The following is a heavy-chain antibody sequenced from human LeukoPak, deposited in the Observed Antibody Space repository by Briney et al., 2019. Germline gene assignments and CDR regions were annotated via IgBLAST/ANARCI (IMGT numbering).Heavy chain of an antibody. CDR3: ARVPYYYDSSGYSYYFDY. CDR2: IYYSGST. CDR1: GGSISSYY. V-gene: IGHV4-59*06. J-gene: IGHJ4*02. D-gene: IGHD3-22*01. Sequence: SETLSLTCTVSGGSISSYYWSWIRQHPGKGLEWIGYIYYSGSTYYNPSLKSRVTISVDTSKNQFSLKLSSVTAADTAVYYCARVPYYYDSSGYSYYFDYWGQGTLVTVSS.